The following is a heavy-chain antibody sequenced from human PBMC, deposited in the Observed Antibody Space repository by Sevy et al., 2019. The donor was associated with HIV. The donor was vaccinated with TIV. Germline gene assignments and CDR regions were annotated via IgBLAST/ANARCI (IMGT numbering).Heavy chain of an antibody. Sequence: GGSLRLSCSASGFSFSSYEFNWVRQAPGKGLEWVSYISSSSYIYYADSVKGSFTISRDNAKNSLYLQRNSLRAEDTAVYYCARAPGIAAAGRNAFDICGQGTMVTVSS. CDR3: ARAPGIAAAGRNAFDI. D-gene: IGHD6-13*01. CDR1: GFSFSSYE. CDR2: ISSSSYI. J-gene: IGHJ3*02. V-gene: IGHV3-21*05.